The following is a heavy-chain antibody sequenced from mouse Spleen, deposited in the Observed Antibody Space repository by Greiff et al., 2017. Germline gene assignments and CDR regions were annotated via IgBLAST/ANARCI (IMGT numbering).Heavy chain of an antibody. V-gene: IGHV5-12*02. CDR2: ISNGGGST. CDR3: ARQGTGTCDY. J-gene: IGHJ2*01. Sequence: EVQGVESGGGLVQPGGSLKLSCATSGFTFSDYYMYWVRQTPEKRLEWVAYISNGGGSTYYPDTVKGRFTISRDNAKNTLYLQMSSLKSEDTAMYYCARQGTGTCDYWGQGTTLTVSS. CDR1: GFTFSDYY. D-gene: IGHD4-1*01.